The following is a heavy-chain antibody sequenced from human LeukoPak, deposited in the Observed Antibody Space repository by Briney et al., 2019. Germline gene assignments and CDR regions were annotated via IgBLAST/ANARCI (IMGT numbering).Heavy chain of an antibody. CDR2: IYYSGST. V-gene: IGHV4-31*03. D-gene: IGHD6-25*01. CDR1: GGSISSGGYY. CDR3: ARDPKVSGAFDI. J-gene: IGHJ3*02. Sequence: SETLSLTCTVSGGSISSGGYYWSWIRQHPGKGLEWIGYIYYSGSTYYNPSLKSRVTISVDTSKNQFSLKLSSVTAADTAVYYCARDPKVSGAFDIWGQGTMVTVSS.